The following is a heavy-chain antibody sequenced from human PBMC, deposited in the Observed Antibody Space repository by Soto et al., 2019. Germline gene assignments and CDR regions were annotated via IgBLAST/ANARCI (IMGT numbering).Heavy chain of an antibody. Sequence: QEHLVESGGGVVQPGTSLRLSCAVSGFVFSDYAVHWVRQTPAKGLEWVAIISADARHKFYTDSVKGRFTISKDFSTNTLFLQMIRLRPEASGTYFCTRDARPYSIYRGGGFALWGQGTLVTVSS. D-gene: IGHD4-4*01. CDR2: ISADARHK. V-gene: IGHV3-33*02. J-gene: IGHJ5*02. CDR3: TRDARPYSIYRGGGFAL. CDR1: GFVFSDYA.